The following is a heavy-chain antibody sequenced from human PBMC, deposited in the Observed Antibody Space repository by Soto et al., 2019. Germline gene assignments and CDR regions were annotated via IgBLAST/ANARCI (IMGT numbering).Heavy chain of an antibody. Sequence: QVQLVESGGGVVQPGRSLRLSCAASGFTFSSYAMHWVRQAPGKGLEWVAVISYDGSNKYYADSVKGRFTISRDNSKNSLYLKLNSLRAEDTAVYYCARDQSAYREYRCPNFDYRGQGTLVTVSS. D-gene: IGHD2-2*01. J-gene: IGHJ4*02. CDR1: GFTFSSYA. CDR2: ISYDGSNK. CDR3: ARDQSAYREYRCPNFDY. V-gene: IGHV3-30-3*01.